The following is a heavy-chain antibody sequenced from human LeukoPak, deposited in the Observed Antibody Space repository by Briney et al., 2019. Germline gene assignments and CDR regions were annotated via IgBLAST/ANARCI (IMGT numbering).Heavy chain of an antibody. CDR2: ISAYNGNT. V-gene: IGHV1-18*01. CDR3: ARIGCSSSSCCGNSVDP. J-gene: IGHJ5*02. CDR1: GYTFTNYG. Sequence: GASVKVSCKASGYTFTNYGINWVRQAPGRGLEWMGWISAYNGNTHYAQKLQGRVTMTTDTSTSTAYMELGSLTSDDTAVYYCARIGCSSSSCCGNSVDPWGQGTLVIVSS. D-gene: IGHD2-2*01.